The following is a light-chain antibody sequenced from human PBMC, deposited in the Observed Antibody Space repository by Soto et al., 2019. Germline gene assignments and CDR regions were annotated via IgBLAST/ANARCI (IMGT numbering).Light chain of an antibody. V-gene: IGLV2-8*01. J-gene: IGLJ2*01. CDR1: SSDVGGHNS. Sequence: SALTQPPSASGSPGQSVTISCTGTSSDVGGHNSVSWYQHHPGKAPKLMIYDVTKRPSGVPGRFSGSKSGNTASLTVSGLQAEDEADYYCCSYAVSNSLVFGGGTKLTVL. CDR2: DVT. CDR3: CSYAVSNSLV.